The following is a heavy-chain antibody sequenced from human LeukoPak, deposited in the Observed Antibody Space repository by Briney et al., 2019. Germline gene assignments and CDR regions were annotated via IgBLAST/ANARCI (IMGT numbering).Heavy chain of an antibody. J-gene: IGHJ4*02. V-gene: IGHV3-23*01. D-gene: IGHD4-11*01. CDR2: IIGSGGST. CDR3: ARVARLPDDFSNYRPCDY. CDR1: GFTFSSYA. Sequence: GGSLRLSCAASGFTFSSYAMSWVRQAPGKGLEWVSAIIGSGGSTYYADSVKGRFTISRDNSMNTLYLQMSSLRADDTAIYFLARVARLPDDFSNYRPCDYWGQGTLVTVPS.